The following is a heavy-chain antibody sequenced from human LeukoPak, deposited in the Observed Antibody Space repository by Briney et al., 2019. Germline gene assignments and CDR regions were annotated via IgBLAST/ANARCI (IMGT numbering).Heavy chain of an antibody. CDR1: GFTFSSYG. V-gene: IGHV3-30*02. CDR3: AILGTSPIEQDFDY. D-gene: IGHD2-2*01. J-gene: IGHJ4*02. CDR2: IRYDGSNK. Sequence: PGGSLRLSCAASGFTFSSYGMHWVRQAPGKGLEWVAFIRYDGSNKYYADSVKGRFTISRDNSKNTLYLQMNSLRAEDTAVYYCAILGTSPIEQDFDYWGQGTLVTVSS.